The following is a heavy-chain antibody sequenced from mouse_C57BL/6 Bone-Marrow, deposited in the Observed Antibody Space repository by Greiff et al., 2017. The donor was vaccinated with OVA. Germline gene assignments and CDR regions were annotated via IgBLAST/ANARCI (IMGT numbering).Heavy chain of an antibody. D-gene: IGHD2-4*01. V-gene: IGHV5-6*01. Sequence: EVQVVESGGDLVKPGGSLKLSCAASGFTFSSYGMSWVRQTPDKRLEWVATISSGGSYTYYPDSVKGRFTISRDNAKNTLYLQMSSLKSEDTAMYYCARPHYDVWFAYWGQGTLVTVSA. CDR1: GFTFSSYG. CDR3: ARPHYDVWFAY. CDR2: ISSGGSYT. J-gene: IGHJ3*01.